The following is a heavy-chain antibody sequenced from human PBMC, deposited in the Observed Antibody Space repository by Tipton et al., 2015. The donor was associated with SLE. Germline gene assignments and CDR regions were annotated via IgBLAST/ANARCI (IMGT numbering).Heavy chain of an antibody. CDR2: ISYSGAT. CDR1: GGSITTRSYY. D-gene: IGHD3-9*01. V-gene: IGHV4-39*07. J-gene: IGHJ4*02. Sequence: TLSLTCIVSGGSITTRSYYWGWIRQPPGKGLEWIASISYSGATYYNPSLKSRVIISLDTSRNHFSLKLTSVTAADTALYYCARGSGFYDAWTAVRGAGFDYWGQGTLVTVSS. CDR3: ARGSGFYDAWTAVRGAGFDY.